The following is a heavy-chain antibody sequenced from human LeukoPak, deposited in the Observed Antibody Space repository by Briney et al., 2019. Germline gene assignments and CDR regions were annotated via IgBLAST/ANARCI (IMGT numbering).Heavy chain of an antibody. CDR2: ISGSGGST. Sequence: GGSLRPSCAASGFTFSSYAMSWVRQAPGKGLEWVSAISGSGGSTYYADSVKGRFTISRDNSKNTLYLQMNSLRAEDTAVYYCAKDLSGPGIAAAFDAFDIWGQGTMVTVSS. CDR1: GFTFSSYA. J-gene: IGHJ3*02. D-gene: IGHD6-13*01. V-gene: IGHV3-23*01. CDR3: AKDLSGPGIAAAFDAFDI.